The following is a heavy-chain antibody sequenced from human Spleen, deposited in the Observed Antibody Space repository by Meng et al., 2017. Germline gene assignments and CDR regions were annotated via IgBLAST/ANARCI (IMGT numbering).Heavy chain of an antibody. CDR2: INHSGST. CDR3: ARGPTTMDHDFDY. J-gene: IGHJ4*02. CDR1: GGSFSDYY. Sequence: QGQLQQWGAGLLKPSETLSLTCVVSGGSFSDYYWSWIRQPPGKGLEWIGEINHSGSTNYNPSLESRATISVDTSQNNLSLKLSSVTAADSAVYYCARGPTTMDHDFDYWGQGTLVTVSS. V-gene: IGHV4-34*01. D-gene: IGHD4-11*01.